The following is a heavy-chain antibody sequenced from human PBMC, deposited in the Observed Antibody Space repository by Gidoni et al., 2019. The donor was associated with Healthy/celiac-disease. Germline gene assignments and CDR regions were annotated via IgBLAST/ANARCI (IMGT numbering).Heavy chain of an antibody. CDR3: AKDQRVSGYYYNAFDI. V-gene: IGHV3-23*01. CDR2: ISGSGGST. D-gene: IGHD3-22*01. J-gene: IGHJ3*02. CDR1: GITFSSYA. Sequence: EVQLLESGGGLVQPGGSLRLSCSASGITFSSYAMSWVRQAPGKGLGWVSAISGSGGSTYYADSVKGRFTISRDNSKNTLYLQMNSLRAEDTAVYYCAKDQRVSGYYYNAFDIWGQGTMVTVSS.